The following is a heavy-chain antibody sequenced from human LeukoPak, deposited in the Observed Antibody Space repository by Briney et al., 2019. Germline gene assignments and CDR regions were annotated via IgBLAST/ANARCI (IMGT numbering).Heavy chain of an antibody. J-gene: IGHJ6*03. CDR2: MNPNIGDT. V-gene: IGHV1-8*01. CDR1: GYTVTSYD. D-gene: IGHD3-3*01. Sequence: ASVKVSCKASGYTVTSYDINWGRQATGQGLEWLGWMNPNIGDTGYAQKFQGRVTMTRDTSISTAYLELSSLRSEDTAVYYCARLGLEWFHFYYMDVWGKGTTVTVSS. CDR3: ARLGLEWFHFYYMDV.